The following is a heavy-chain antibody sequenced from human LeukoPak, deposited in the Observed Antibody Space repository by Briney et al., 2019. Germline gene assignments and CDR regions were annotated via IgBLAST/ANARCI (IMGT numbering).Heavy chain of an antibody. V-gene: IGHV3-21*01. CDR1: GFTFSSYS. Sequence: SGESLRLSCAASGFTFSSYSMTWVRQAPGKGLEWVSSISSSSSYIYYADSVQGRFTSSRDNANNSLYLQMNSLRAEDPAVYYCAIGGNSGYGFDYWGQETLVTVSS. CDR2: ISSSSSYI. CDR3: AIGGNSGYGFDY. D-gene: IGHD4-23*01. J-gene: IGHJ4*02.